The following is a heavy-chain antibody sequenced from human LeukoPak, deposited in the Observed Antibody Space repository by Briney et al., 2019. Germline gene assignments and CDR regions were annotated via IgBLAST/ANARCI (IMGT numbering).Heavy chain of an antibody. V-gene: IGHV4-34*01. CDR1: GGSFSGYY. Sequence: SETLSLTCAVYGGSFSGYYWSWIRQPPGKGLEWIGEINHSGSTNYNPSLKSRVTISVDTSKIQFSLKLTSVTAADTAVYYCAKLGDSGDAFDFWGQGTMVTVSS. D-gene: IGHD3-3*01. CDR3: AKLGDSGDAFDF. CDR2: INHSGST. J-gene: IGHJ3*01.